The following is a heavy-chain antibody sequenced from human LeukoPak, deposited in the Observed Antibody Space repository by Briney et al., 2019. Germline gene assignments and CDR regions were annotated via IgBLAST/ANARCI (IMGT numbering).Heavy chain of an antibody. V-gene: IGHV3-53*01. Sequence: GGSLRLSCAASGFSVRSAHMHWVRQAPGKGLEWVSVIFSGGSTAYADSVKGRFTISRDISKNMVYLQMNNLRVEDTALYYCARGGLDDQWGQGTLVTVSS. CDR2: IFSGGST. CDR3: ARGGLDDQ. CDR1: GFSVRSAH. D-gene: IGHD3-16*01. J-gene: IGHJ4*02.